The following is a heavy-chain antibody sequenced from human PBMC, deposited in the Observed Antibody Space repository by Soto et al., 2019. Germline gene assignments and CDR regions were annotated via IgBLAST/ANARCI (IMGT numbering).Heavy chain of an antibody. CDR1: GFTFSSYA. Sequence: QVQLVESGGGVVQPGRSLRLSCAASGFTFSSYAMHWVRQAPGKGLEWVALISYDGSNKYYADSVKGRFTISRDNSKNTLDLQMNSLRAEDTAVYYWARVWAAMAPFDYWGQGTLVTVSS. D-gene: IGHD5-18*01. J-gene: IGHJ4*02. CDR3: ARVWAAMAPFDY. CDR2: ISYDGSNK. V-gene: IGHV3-30-3*01.